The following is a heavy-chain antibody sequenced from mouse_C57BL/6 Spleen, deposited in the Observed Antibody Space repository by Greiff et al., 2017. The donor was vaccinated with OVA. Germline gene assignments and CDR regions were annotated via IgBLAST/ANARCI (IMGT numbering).Heavy chain of an antibody. Sequence: EVKLMESGPGLVKPSQSLSLTCSVTGYSITSGYYWNWIRQFPGNKLEWMGYISYDGSNNYNPSLKNRISITRDTSKNQFFLKLNSVTTEDTATYYCAREDYDYPAYWGQGTLVTVSA. D-gene: IGHD2-4*01. CDR2: ISYDGSN. V-gene: IGHV3-6*01. CDR3: AREDYDYPAY. CDR1: GYSITSGYY. J-gene: IGHJ3*01.